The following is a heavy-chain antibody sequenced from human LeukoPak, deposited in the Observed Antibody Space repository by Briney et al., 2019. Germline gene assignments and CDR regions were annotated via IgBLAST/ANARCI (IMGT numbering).Heavy chain of an antibody. CDR3: ARVKGNYQNWFDP. J-gene: IGHJ5*02. CDR1: GGSISSYY. V-gene: IGHV4-59*08. Sequence: SETLSLTCTVSGGSISSYYWSWIRQPPEKGLEWIGYIYYTGRTYYNPSLKSRVTISVDTSRNQFSLKLNSVTATDTAVYYCARVKGNYQNWFDPWGQGTLVTVSS. D-gene: IGHD1-7*01. CDR2: IYYTGRT.